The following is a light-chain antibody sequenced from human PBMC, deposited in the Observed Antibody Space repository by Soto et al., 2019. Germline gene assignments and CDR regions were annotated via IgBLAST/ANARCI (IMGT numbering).Light chain of an antibody. CDR1: SSDGGGYNY. CDR2: DVS. V-gene: IGLV2-14*01. Sequence: QSVLTQPASVSGSPGPSITISCTGTSSDGGGYNYVSWYQQHPGKAPKFMIYDVSNRPSGVSNRFSGSKSGNTASLTISGLQAEDEADYYCSSYTSSSTLVFGGGTKLTVL. J-gene: IGLJ2*01. CDR3: SSYTSSSTLV.